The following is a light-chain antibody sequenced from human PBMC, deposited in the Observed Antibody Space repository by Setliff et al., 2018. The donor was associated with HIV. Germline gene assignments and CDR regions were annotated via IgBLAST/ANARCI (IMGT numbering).Light chain of an antibody. V-gene: IGLV2-23*02. CDR2: EVT. CDR1: SSDVGNFNL. CDR3: QSYDSSLTGSNV. Sequence: QSVLTQPASVSGSPGQSITISCTGTSSDVGNFNLVPWYQQHPGKAPRLMIYEVTKRPSGISNRFSGSKSGNTASLTISGLQAEDEADYYCQSYDSSLTGSNVFGTGTKVTVL. J-gene: IGLJ1*01.